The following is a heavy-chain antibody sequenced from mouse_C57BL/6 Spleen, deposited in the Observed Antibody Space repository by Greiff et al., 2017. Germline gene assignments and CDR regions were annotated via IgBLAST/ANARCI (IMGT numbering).Heavy chain of an antibody. V-gene: IGHV1-69*01. CDR2: IDPSDSYT. D-gene: IGHD4-1*01. CDR1: GYTFTSYW. J-gene: IGHJ4*01. Sequence: QVQLQQPGAELVMPGASVKLSCKASGYTFTSYWMHWVKQRPGQGLEWIGEIDPSDSYTNYNQKFKGKSTLTVDKSSSTAYMQLSSLTSEDSAVYYCARGVTGTGDAMDYWGQGTSVTVSS. CDR3: ARGVTGTGDAMDY.